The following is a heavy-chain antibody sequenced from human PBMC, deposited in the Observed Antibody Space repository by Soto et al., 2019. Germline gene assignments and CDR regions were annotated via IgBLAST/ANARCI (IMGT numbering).Heavy chain of an antibody. D-gene: IGHD3-16*02. J-gene: IGHJ4*02. V-gene: IGHV4-31*03. Sequence: SETLSLTCTVSGGSISSGGYYWSWIRQHPGKGLEWIGYIYYSGSTYYNPSLKSRVTISVDTSKNQFSLKLSSVTAADTAVYYCASRRYDYIWGSYRFQDDYFDYWGQGTLVTVSS. CDR1: GGSISSGGYY. CDR3: ASRRYDYIWGSYRFQDDYFDY. CDR2: IYYSGST.